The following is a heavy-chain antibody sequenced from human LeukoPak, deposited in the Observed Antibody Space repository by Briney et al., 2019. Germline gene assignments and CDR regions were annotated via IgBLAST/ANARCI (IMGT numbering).Heavy chain of an antibody. D-gene: IGHD6-19*01. V-gene: IGHV1-69*01. Sequence: SVKVSCKASGGTFSSYTISWVRQAPGQGLEWMGGIIPIFGTANYAQKFQGRVTITADESTSTAYMELSSLRSEDTAVYYCARDSVAGTDWFDPWGQGTLVTVSS. CDR2: IIPIFGTA. J-gene: IGHJ5*02. CDR3: ARDSVAGTDWFDP. CDR1: GGTFSSYT.